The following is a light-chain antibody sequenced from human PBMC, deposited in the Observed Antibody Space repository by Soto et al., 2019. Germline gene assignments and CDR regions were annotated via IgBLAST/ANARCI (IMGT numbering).Light chain of an antibody. CDR2: AAS. CDR3: QQSYSTPWT. J-gene: IGKJ1*01. V-gene: IGKV1-39*01. CDR1: QSISSY. Sequence: DLRMTQSPSSLSAAVGDRVTITCRASQSISSYLNWYQQKPGKAPKLLIYAASSLQSGVPSRFSGSGSGTDITLTISSLQPEDFATYYCQQSYSTPWTFGQGTKVEIK.